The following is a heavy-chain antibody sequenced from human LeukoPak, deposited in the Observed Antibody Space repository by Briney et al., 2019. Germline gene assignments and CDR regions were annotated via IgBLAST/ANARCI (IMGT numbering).Heavy chain of an antibody. Sequence: GGSLRLSCAASGFTFSSCAIHWVRQAPGKGLEWVAVISYDGSNKYYADSVKGRFTISRDNSKNTLYLQMNSLRAEDTAVYYCARERRGSFDYWGQGTLVTVSS. CDR3: ARERRGSFDY. V-gene: IGHV3-30*04. CDR1: GFTFSSCA. D-gene: IGHD3-10*01. CDR2: ISYDGSNK. J-gene: IGHJ4*02.